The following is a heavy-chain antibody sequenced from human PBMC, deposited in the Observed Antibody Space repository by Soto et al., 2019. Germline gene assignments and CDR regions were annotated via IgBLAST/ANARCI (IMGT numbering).Heavy chain of an antibody. J-gene: IGHJ4*02. D-gene: IGHD1-26*01. V-gene: IGHV4-34*01. CDR2: INHSGGT. Sequence: SETLSLTCAVYGGSFSGYYWSWIRQPPGKGLEWIGEINHSGGTNYNPSLKSRVTISVDTSKNQFSLKLSSVTAADTAVYYCARLRWEQPWVFDYWGQGTLVTVSS. CDR3: ARLRWEQPWVFDY. CDR1: GGSFSGYY.